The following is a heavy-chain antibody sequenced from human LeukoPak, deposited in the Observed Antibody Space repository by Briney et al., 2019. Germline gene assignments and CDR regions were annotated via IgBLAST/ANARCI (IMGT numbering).Heavy chain of an antibody. Sequence: PGRSLRLSCAASGFTFDGFAMHWVRQGLGKGLQWVSNISWNIGDIAYADSVKGRFTISRDNAKNSLYLQMNSLRAEDTALYYCAKGLEPRFGDLVNWFDPWGQGTLVTVSS. V-gene: IGHV3-9*01. CDR2: ISWNIGDI. CDR1: GFTFDGFA. CDR3: AKGLEPRFGDLVNWFDP. J-gene: IGHJ5*02. D-gene: IGHD3-10*01.